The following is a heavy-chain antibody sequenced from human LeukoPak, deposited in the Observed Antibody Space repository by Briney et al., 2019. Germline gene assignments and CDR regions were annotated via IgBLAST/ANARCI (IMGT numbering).Heavy chain of an antibody. J-gene: IGHJ5*02. Sequence: PGGSLRLSCAASGFTFSSYEMNWVRQAPGKGLEWVSYISSSGSTIYYADSVKGRFTISRDNAKNSLYLQMNSLRAEDTAVYYCARSTVPAATVSEFDPWGQGTLVTVSS. V-gene: IGHV3-48*03. D-gene: IGHD2-2*01. CDR1: GFTFSSYE. CDR2: ISSSGSTI. CDR3: ARSTVPAATVSEFDP.